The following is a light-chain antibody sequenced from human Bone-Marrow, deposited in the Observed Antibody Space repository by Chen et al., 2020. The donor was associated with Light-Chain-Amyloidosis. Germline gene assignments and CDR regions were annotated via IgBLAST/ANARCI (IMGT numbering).Light chain of an antibody. CDR2: RNN. Sequence: QSVLTQPPSASGTPGRRVTISGSGSSSNIGSNYVYWYQQLPGTAPKLLIYRNNQRPSGVPDRFSGSKSGTSASLAISGLRSEDEADYYCAAWDDSLSGVVFGGGTKLTVL. CDR1: SSNIGSNY. CDR3: AAWDDSLSGVV. J-gene: IGLJ2*01. V-gene: IGLV1-47*01.